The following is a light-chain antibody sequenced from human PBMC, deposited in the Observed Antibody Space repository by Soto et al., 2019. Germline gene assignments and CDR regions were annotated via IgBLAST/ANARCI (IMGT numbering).Light chain of an antibody. CDR3: QQYDTSLST. CDR2: GAS. CDR1: QSVSATY. J-gene: IGKJ2*01. V-gene: IGKV3-20*01. Sequence: EIVLTQSPGTLSLSPGERATLSCWASQSVSATYLAWYQQKPGQGPSLLIYGASSRATGIPDRLSGSGSGTDFSLTISRLEPEDFAVYHCQQYDTSLSTFGQGTKLELK.